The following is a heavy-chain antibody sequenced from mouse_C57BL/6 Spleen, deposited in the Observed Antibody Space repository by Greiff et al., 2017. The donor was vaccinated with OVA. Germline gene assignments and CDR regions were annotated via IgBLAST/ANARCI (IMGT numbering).Heavy chain of an antibody. Sequence: QVQLQQPGAELVKPGASVKMSCKASGYTFTSYWITWVKQRPGQGLEWIGDIYPGSGSTNYNEKFKGKATLTVDTSSSTAYMQLSSLTSEDSAVYYCARESSYDYDEDYYAMDYWGQGTSVTVSS. CDR2: IYPGSGST. V-gene: IGHV1-55*01. CDR3: ARESSYDYDEDYYAMDY. D-gene: IGHD2-4*01. J-gene: IGHJ4*01. CDR1: GYTFTSYW.